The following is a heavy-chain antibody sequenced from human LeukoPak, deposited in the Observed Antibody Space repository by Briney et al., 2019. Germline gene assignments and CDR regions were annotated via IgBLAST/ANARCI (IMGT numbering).Heavy chain of an antibody. J-gene: IGHJ4*02. CDR1: GGSFSGYY. CDR3: ANEDFWSGYLDY. D-gene: IGHD3-3*01. CDR2: INHSGST. Sequence: SETLSLTCAVYGGSFSGYYWSWIRQPPGKGLEWIGEINHSGSTNYNPSLKSRVTISVDTSKNQFSLKLSSVTAADTAVYYCANEDFWSGYLDYWGQGTLVTVSS. V-gene: IGHV4-34*01.